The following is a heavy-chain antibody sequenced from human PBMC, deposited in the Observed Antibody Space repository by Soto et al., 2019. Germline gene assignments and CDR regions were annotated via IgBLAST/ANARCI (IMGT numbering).Heavy chain of an antibody. D-gene: IGHD3-10*01. Sequence: QVQLQQWGAGLLKPSETLSLTCAVYGGSFSAYYWSWIRQPPGKGLEWIGQIFHGGSTNYSPSLKSRVTISVDTSKNQFSLELSSVTAADTAVYYCVRAYGFGELYWGQGTLVTVSS. CDR1: GGSFSAYY. CDR3: VRAYGFGELY. CDR2: IFHGGST. J-gene: IGHJ4*02. V-gene: IGHV4-34*12.